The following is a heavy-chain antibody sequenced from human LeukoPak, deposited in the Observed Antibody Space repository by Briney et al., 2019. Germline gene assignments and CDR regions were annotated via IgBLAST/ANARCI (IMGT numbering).Heavy chain of an antibody. V-gene: IGHV4-61*02. Sequence: PSETLSLTCTVSGGSISSAGYYWSWIRQPAGKGLEWIGRFYTSGSTNYNPSLKSRVTISADTSKNQFSLKLSSVTAADTAVYYCARVVGATSPAYNWFDPWGQGTLVTVSS. J-gene: IGHJ5*02. CDR1: GGSISSAGYY. D-gene: IGHD1-26*01. CDR2: FYTSGST. CDR3: ARVVGATSPAYNWFDP.